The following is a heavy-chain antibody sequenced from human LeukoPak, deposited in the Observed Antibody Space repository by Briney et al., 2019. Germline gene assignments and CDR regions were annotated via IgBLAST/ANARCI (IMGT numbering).Heavy chain of an antibody. Sequence: PSETLSLTCTVSGDSISSTSYYWGWIRQPPGKGLEWIGSVYYSGTTYSNPSLKSRVTMSVDTSKNQFSLKLSSVTAADTAVYYCARPLYYGGNSFHSGAFDIWGQGTMVTVSS. D-gene: IGHD4-23*01. CDR2: VYYSGTT. J-gene: IGHJ3*02. CDR1: GDSISSTSYY. CDR3: ARPLYYGGNSFHSGAFDI. V-gene: IGHV4-39*01.